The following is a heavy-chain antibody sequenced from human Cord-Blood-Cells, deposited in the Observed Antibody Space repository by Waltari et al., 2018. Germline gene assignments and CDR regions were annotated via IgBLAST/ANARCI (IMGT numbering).Heavy chain of an antibody. Sequence: EVQLVQSGAEVKKPGESLKISCKGSGYSFTSYWIGWVRQMPGKGLEWMGFIDPGDSYTRYSPPFQGQVTISADKSISTAYLQWSSLKASDTAMYYCARLFRYNWNDLRGAFDIWGQGTMVTVSS. J-gene: IGHJ3*02. CDR1: GYSFTSYW. CDR3: ARLFRYNWNDLRGAFDI. D-gene: IGHD1-1*01. V-gene: IGHV5-51*01. CDR2: IDPGDSYT.